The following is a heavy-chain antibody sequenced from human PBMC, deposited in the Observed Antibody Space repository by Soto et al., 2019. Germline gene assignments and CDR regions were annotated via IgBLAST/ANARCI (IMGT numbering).Heavy chain of an antibody. V-gene: IGHV1-8*01. CDR3: ARVDETGWFAP. CDR2: VNPKNGDT. J-gene: IGHJ5*02. CDR1: GYSFTRDD. Sequence: QVQLVQSGAEVKKPGASVKVSCKTSGYSFTRDDINWVRQAVGQGLQWLGWVNPKNGDTGYAQEFQGRVSMTRNISISPAYMELPGLRPEDTAVYYCARVDETGWFAPWGQGTLVTVSS.